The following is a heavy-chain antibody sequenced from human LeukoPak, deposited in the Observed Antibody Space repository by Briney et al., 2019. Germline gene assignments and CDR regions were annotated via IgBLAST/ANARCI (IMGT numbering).Heavy chain of an antibody. CDR3: AHSSGVVVPSYFDY. D-gene: IGHD2-2*01. Sequence: ESGPTLVKPTQTLTPTCSFSGFSLSTSGVGVGWIRQPPGKALEWLALIYWNDDKRYSPSLKSRLTITKDTSKNQVVLTMTNMDPVDTATYYCAHSSGVVVPSYFDYWGQGTLVTVSS. CDR1: GFSLSTSGVG. J-gene: IGHJ4*02. CDR2: IYWNDDK. V-gene: IGHV2-5*01.